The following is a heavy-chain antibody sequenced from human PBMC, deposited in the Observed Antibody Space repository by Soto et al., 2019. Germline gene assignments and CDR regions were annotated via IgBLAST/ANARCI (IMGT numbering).Heavy chain of an antibody. J-gene: IGHJ5*02. Sequence: SETLSLTCAVSDASISSGSHYLTWIRQHPGRGLEWIGSISHSGNTFYSPSLKSRISMSVDASKTQFSLNLSSVTAADTAVYYCARQGPPRGPNYYSFSDYYDGVLDPWGQGTLVPV. D-gene: IGHD3-22*01. CDR2: ISHSGNT. CDR1: DASISSGSHY. V-gene: IGHV4-31*11. CDR3: ARQGPPRGPNYYSFSDYYDGVLDP.